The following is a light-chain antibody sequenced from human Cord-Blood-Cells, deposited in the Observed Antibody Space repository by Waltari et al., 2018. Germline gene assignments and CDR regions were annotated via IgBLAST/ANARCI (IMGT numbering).Light chain of an antibody. CDR2: DVS. J-gene: IGLJ3*02. Sequence: QSALTQPPSVSGYPGQSITIPCTGTSSDVGGYNYVSWYQHHPGKAPKLMIYDVSNRPSGVSNRFSGSKSGNTASLTSSGLQAEDEADYYCSSYTSSSTLEVFGGGTKLTVL. CDR1: SSDVGGYNY. V-gene: IGLV2-14*03. CDR3: SSYTSSSTLEV.